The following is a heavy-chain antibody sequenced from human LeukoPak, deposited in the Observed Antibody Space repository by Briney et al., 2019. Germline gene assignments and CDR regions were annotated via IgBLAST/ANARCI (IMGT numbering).Heavy chain of an antibody. CDR2: IIPIFGTA. D-gene: IGHD1-26*01. V-gene: IGHV1-69*06. Sequence: GASVKVSCKASGGTFSSYAISWVRQAPGQGLEWMGGIIPIFGTANYAQKFQGRVTITADKSTSTAYMELSSLRSDDTAVYYCARGSVGARLDYWGQGILVTVSS. CDR1: GGTFSSYA. CDR3: ARGSVGARLDY. J-gene: IGHJ4*02.